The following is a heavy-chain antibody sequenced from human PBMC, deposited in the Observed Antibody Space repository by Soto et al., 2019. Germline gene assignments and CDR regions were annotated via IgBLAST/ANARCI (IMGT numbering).Heavy chain of an antibody. D-gene: IGHD1-1*01. CDR1: GFTFSIYA. J-gene: IGHJ4*02. Sequence: EVQLLESGGGLVQPGGSLRLSCAASGFTFSIYAMSWVRQAPGKGLEWVSGISGSGATIYYADSVKGRFTISRDNSKNTLYLQMNSLRGDDTAVYFCAKLRDWNDPFDFRGQGPLVTVSS. CDR2: ISGSGATI. CDR3: AKLRDWNDPFDF. V-gene: IGHV3-23*01.